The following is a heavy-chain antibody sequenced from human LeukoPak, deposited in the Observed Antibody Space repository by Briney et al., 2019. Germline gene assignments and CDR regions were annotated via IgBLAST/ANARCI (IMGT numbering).Heavy chain of an antibody. CDR3: ARLKTADPGH. CDR1: GYTFTAYY. D-gene: IGHD2-21*02. V-gene: IGHV1-2*02. Sequence: GASVKVSCKTSGYTFTAYYLHWVRQAPGQGLEWMGSINPNSGDTDYAQKFQGRVSMTRDTSITTIYMELSSLKSDDTAVYYCARLKTADPGHWGQGTLVTVSS. J-gene: IGHJ4*02. CDR2: INPNSGDT.